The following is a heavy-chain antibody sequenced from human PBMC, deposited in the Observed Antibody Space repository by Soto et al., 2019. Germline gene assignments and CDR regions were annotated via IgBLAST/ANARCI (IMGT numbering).Heavy chain of an antibody. CDR1: GFTFSSYA. D-gene: IGHD5-12*01. CDR2: ISYDGSNK. J-gene: IGHJ4*02. CDR3: AREILRWYYFDY. V-gene: IGHV3-30-3*01. Sequence: QVQLVESGGGVVQPGRSLRLSCAASGFTFSSYAMHGVRQAPGKGLEWVAVISYDGSNKYYADSVKGRFTISRDNSKNTLYLQMNSLRAEDTAVYYCAREILRWYYFDYWGQGTLVTVSS.